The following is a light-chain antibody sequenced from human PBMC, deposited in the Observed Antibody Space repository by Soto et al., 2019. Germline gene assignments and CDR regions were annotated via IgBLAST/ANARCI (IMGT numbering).Light chain of an antibody. V-gene: IGLV8-61*01. CDR3: VLYMGSGIPYV. CDR1: SGSVSTSYY. CDR2: STN. J-gene: IGLJ1*01. Sequence: QTVLTQEPSFSVSPGGTVTLTCGLSSGSVSTSYYPSWYQQTPGQAARTLIYSTNTRSSGVPDRFSGSILGNKAALTITGAQADDESDYYCVLYMGSGIPYVFGTGTKVTVL.